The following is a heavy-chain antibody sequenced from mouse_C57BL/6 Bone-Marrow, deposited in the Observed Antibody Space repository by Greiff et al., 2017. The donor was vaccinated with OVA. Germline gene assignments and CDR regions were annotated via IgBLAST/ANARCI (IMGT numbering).Heavy chain of an antibody. CDR2: ISGGGGNT. CDR3: ARHDYPLRCVSY. J-gene: IGHJ2*01. D-gene: IGHD1-1*01. Sequence: EVQGVESGGGLVKPGGSLKLSCAASGFTFSSYTMSWVRQTPEKRLEWVATISGGGGNTYYPDSVKGRFTISRDNAKNTLYLQMSSLRSEDTALYYCARHDYPLRCVSYWGQGTTLTVSS. CDR1: GFTFSSYT. V-gene: IGHV5-9*01.